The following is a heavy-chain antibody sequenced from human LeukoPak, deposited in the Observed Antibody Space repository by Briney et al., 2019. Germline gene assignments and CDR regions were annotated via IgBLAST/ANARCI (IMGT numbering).Heavy chain of an antibody. CDR1: GFTFSSYG. CDR2: IWYDGSNK. CDR3: ARDTIVATIPYYYYGMDV. V-gene: IGHV3-33*01. D-gene: IGHD5-12*01. Sequence: PGRSLRLSCAASGFTFSSYGMHWVRQAPGKGLEGVAVIWYDGSNKYYADSVKGRFTISRDNSKNTLYLQMNSLRAEDTAVYYCARDTIVATIPYYYYGMDVWGKGTTVTVSS. J-gene: IGHJ6*04.